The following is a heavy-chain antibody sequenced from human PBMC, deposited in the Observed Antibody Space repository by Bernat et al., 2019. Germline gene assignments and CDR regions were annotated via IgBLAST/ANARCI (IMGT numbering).Heavy chain of an antibody. CDR1: GGSISSYY. CDR3: AGTIAVAADYYYGMDV. Sequence: VQLQESGPGLVNPSETLSLTCTASGGSISSYYWSWLRQPPGKCLEWIGYIYYSGSTNYNPSLKSRVTISVDTSKNQFSLKLSSVTAADTAVYYCAGTIAVAADYYYGMDVWGQGTTVTVSS. J-gene: IGHJ6*02. CDR2: IYYSGST. V-gene: IGHV4-59*01. D-gene: IGHD6-19*01.